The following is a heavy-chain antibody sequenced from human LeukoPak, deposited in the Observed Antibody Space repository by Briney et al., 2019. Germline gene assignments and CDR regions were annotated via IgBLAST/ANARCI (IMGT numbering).Heavy chain of an antibody. CDR3: ARVRAGYYCDN. CDR2: IWYDGSNK. J-gene: IGHJ4*02. CDR1: GFTFSSYG. Sequence: GRSLRLSCAASGFTFSSYGMHWVRQAPGKGLEWVAVIWYDGSNKYYADSVKGRFTISRDNSKNTLYLQMNSLRAEDTAVYYCARVRAGYYCDNWGQGTLVTVS. V-gene: IGHV3-33*01.